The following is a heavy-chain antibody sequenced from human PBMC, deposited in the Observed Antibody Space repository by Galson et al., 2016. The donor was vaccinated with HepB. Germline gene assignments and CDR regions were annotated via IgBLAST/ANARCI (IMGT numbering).Heavy chain of an antibody. CDR2: ITWNSGAI. Sequence: SLRLSCAASGFIFGEYAMHWVRQAPGKGLEWVSGITWNSGAITYADSVKGRFTISRDNAKNTLYLQMNSLRGDDTALYYCAKDKVSFYYYGIDVWGQGTTVTVSS. CDR3: AKDKVSFYYYGIDV. J-gene: IGHJ6*02. CDR1: GFIFGEYA. V-gene: IGHV3-9*01. D-gene: IGHD2-8*01.